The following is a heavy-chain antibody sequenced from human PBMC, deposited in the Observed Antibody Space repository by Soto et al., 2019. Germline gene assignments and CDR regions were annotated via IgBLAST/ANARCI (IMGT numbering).Heavy chain of an antibody. CDR2: ISSSSSYI. D-gene: IGHD3-22*01. V-gene: IGHV3-21*01. Sequence: GSLRLSCAASGFTFSSYSMNWVRQAPGKGLEWVSSISSSSSYIYYADSVKGRFTISRDNAKNSLYLQMNSLRAEDTAVYYCARDRLRYYYDSSGYYGPSDYWGQGTLVTVSS. CDR1: GFTFSSYS. CDR3: ARDRLRYYYDSSGYYGPSDY. J-gene: IGHJ4*02.